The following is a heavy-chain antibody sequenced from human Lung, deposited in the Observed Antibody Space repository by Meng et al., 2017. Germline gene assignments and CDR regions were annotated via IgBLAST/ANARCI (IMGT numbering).Heavy chain of an antibody. CDR3: TKNDFYCLGY. CDR2: IYHSGST. D-gene: IGHD2-21*01. CDR1: GGSISSDNW. V-gene: IGHV4-4*02. J-gene: IGHJ4*02. Sequence: QVQRQESGPGLVKPSGTRSLTCAVSGGSISSDNWWSWVRQPPGKGLEWIGEIYHSGSTNYNPSLKSRITISVDKPKNQFSLTLSSVTDADTAVYYCTKNDFYCLGYWGQGTLVTVSS.